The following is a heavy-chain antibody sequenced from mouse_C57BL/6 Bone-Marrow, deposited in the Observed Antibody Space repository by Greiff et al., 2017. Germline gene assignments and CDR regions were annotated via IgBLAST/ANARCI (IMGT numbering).Heavy chain of an antibody. D-gene: IGHD1-1*01. V-gene: IGHV1-82*01. CDR2: IYPGDGDT. CDR3: ARSLPYYGSSNWYFDV. CDR1: GYAFSSSW. Sequence: VKLMESGPELVKPGASVKISCKASGYAFSSSWMNWVKQRPGTGLEWIGRIYPGDGDTNYNGKFKGKATLTADKSSSTAYMQLSSLTSEDSAVYFCARSLPYYGSSNWYFDVWGTGTTVTVSS. J-gene: IGHJ1*03.